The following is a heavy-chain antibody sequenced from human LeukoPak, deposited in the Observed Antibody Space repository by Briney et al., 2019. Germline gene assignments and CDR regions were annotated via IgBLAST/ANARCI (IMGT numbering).Heavy chain of an antibody. D-gene: IGHD1-14*01. CDR1: GGSISSYY. V-gene: IGHV4-4*07. Sequence: SETLSLTCSVSGGSISSYYWSWIRQPAGKGLEWIGRIYTSGSSNYNPSLESRVTMSVDTSKSQISRKLTSVTAADTAVYYCARGQSGDRRYFDYWGQGTLVTVSS. J-gene: IGHJ4*02. CDR3: ARGQSGDRRYFDY. CDR2: IYTSGSS.